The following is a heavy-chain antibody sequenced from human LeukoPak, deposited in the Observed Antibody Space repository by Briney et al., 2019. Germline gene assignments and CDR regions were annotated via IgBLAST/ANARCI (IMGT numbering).Heavy chain of an antibody. J-gene: IGHJ4*02. CDR3: ATSPGFWSESPFDY. V-gene: IGHV3-15*01. Sequence: GGSLRLSCAASGFTFSNAWMTWVRQALGKGLEWVGQIKSKTDGGTTDYAAPVKGRFTISRDDSKNTVYLQMNSLNTEDTAVYYCATSPGFWSESPFDYWGQGTLVTVSS. CDR2: IKSKTDGGTT. CDR1: GFTFSNAW. D-gene: IGHD3-3*01.